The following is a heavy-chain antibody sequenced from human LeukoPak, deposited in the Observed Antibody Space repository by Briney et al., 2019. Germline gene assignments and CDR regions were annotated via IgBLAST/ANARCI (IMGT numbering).Heavy chain of an antibody. Sequence: SVKVSCKASGGTFSSYAISWVRQAPGQGLEWMGRIIPILGIANYAQKFQGRVTITADKSTSTAYMELSSLRSEDTAVYYCARGVRFLEWPQDYYYMDVWGKGTTVTVSS. D-gene: IGHD3-3*01. V-gene: IGHV1-69*04. CDR2: IIPILGIA. CDR1: GGTFSSYA. J-gene: IGHJ6*03. CDR3: ARGVRFLEWPQDYYYMDV.